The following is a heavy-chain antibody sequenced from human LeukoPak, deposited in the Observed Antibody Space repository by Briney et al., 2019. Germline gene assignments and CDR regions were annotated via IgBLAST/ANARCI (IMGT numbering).Heavy chain of an antibody. CDR3: ARSTIFGVPPFDY. J-gene: IGHJ4*02. CDR2: IEQDEREI. CDR1: GFSFGGSW. V-gene: IGHV3-7*01. Sequence: PGGSLRLSCAASGFSFGGSWMSWLRQAPGKGLEWVANIEQDEREIFYADSVKGRFTIFRDNAKNSLYLQMNSLRVEDTAVYYCARSTIFGVPPFDYWGQGTLVTVSS. D-gene: IGHD3-3*01.